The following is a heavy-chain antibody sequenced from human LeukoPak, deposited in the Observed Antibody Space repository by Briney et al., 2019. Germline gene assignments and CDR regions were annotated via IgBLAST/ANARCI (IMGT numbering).Heavy chain of an antibody. CDR1: GGSISSFY. Sequence: KPSETLSLTCTVSGGSISSFYWSWIRQPAGKGLEWIGRIYTSGSTNYNPSLKSRVTMSVDTSKNQFSLQLNSVTPEDTAVYYCARGFWSAYPGGLDYWGQGTLVTVSS. V-gene: IGHV4-4*07. D-gene: IGHD3-3*01. CDR2: IYTSGST. CDR3: ARGFWSAYPGGLDY. J-gene: IGHJ4*02.